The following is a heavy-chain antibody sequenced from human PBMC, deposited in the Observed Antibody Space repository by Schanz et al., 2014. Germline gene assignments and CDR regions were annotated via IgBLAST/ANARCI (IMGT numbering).Heavy chain of an antibody. Sequence: VQLLESGGGLVKPGGSLRLSCATSGLTFTSAWMSWVRQAPGKGLEWVAVIWSDGTNEYYADSVKGRFTISGDSSKYTVCLQMNSLRADDTAVYYCAKGPYYYYYMDVWGNGTTVTVSS. V-gene: IGHV3-33*08. CDR2: IWSDGTNE. CDR1: GLTFTSAW. J-gene: IGHJ6*03. CDR3: AKGPYYYYYMDV.